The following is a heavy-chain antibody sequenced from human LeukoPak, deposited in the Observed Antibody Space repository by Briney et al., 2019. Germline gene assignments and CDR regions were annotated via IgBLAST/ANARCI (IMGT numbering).Heavy chain of an antibody. D-gene: IGHD3-3*01. CDR3: ASVDYDFLYYYYMDV. V-gene: IGHV4-59*01. CDR1: GGSISSYY. CDR2: IYYSGST. Sequence: SETLSLTCTVSGGSISSYYWSWIRQPPGKGLEWIGYIYYSGSTNYNPSLKSRVTISVDTSKNQFSLKLSSVTAADTAVYYCASVDYDFLYYYYMDVWGKGTTVTVSS. J-gene: IGHJ6*03.